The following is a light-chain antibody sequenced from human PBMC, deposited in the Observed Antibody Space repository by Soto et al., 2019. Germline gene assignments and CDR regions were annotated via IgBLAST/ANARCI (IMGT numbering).Light chain of an antibody. V-gene: IGKV3-20*01. CDR1: QSLSHN. CDR3: HQYGTFPIT. J-gene: IGKJ5*01. Sequence: EIVMTQSPATLSVSPGDRATLSCRASQSLSHNLAWYQQKPGQAPRLLISGASSRAAGISDKFSGSGSGTDFTLTISRLEPEDFAVYFCHQYGTFPITFGQGTRLEIK. CDR2: GAS.